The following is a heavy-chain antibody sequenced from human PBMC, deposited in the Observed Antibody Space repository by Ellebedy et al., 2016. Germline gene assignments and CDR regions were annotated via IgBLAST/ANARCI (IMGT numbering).Heavy chain of an antibody. J-gene: IGHJ4*02. Sequence: GGSLRLSCAASGFTFSNYYMTWIRQAPGKGLEWVSYISSSGNTVDYADSVKGRFTISRDNAKNSLYLKMNSLRAEDTAVYYCARTYWNDEMYWGQGTLVTVSS. CDR2: ISSSGNTV. V-gene: IGHV3-11*01. D-gene: IGHD1-1*01. CDR1: GFTFSNYY. CDR3: ARTYWNDEMY.